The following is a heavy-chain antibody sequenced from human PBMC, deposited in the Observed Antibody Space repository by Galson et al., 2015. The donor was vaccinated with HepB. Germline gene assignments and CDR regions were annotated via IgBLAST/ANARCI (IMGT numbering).Heavy chain of an antibody. CDR2: ISYDGSNK. J-gene: IGHJ6*03. D-gene: IGHD3-10*01. V-gene: IGHV3-30*18. CDR3: AKEGGGTGKWGYYYYMDV. CDR1: GFTFSSYG. Sequence: SLRLSCAASGFTFSSYGMHWVRQAPGKGLEWVAVISYDGSNKYYADSVKGRFTISRDNSKNTLYLQMDSLRAEDTAVYYCAKEGGGTGKWGYYYYMDVWGKGTTVTVSS.